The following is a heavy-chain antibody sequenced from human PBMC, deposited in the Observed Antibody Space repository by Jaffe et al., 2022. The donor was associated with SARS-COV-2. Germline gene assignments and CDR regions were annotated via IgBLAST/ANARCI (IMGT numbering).Heavy chain of an antibody. J-gene: IGHJ6*02. CDR2: IYYSGST. V-gene: IGHV4-31*03. D-gene: IGHD6-25*01. CDR1: GGSISSGGYY. Sequence: QVQLQESGPGLVKPSQTLSLTCTVSGGSISSGGYYWSWIRQHPGKGLEWIGYIYYSGSTYYNPSLKSRVTISVDTSKNQFSLKLSSVTAADTAVYYCARARLARQAAGIVGMDVWGQGTTVTVSS. CDR3: ARARLARQAAGIVGMDV.